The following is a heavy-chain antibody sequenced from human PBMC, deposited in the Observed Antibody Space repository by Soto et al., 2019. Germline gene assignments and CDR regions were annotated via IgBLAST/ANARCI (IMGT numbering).Heavy chain of an antibody. V-gene: IGHV4-31*03. D-gene: IGHD2-8*01. Sequence: QVQLQESGPGLVRPSQTLSLGCTVSGASLKSDGFYYSGATHYNPSLKSRLTISLDTSKKQISLNLNSVTAADTAVYYCARCNGGDTFDIWGQGTVVTVSS. J-gene: IGHJ3*02. CDR2: YYSGAT. CDR1: GASLKSDG. CDR3: ARCNGGDTFDI.